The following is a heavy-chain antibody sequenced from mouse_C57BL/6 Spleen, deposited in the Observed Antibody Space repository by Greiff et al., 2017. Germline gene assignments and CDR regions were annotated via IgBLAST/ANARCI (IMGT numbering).Heavy chain of an antibody. V-gene: IGHV1-39*01. CDR3: ARGTLLSYYYAMDD. CDR1: GYSFTDYN. D-gene: IGHD2-12*01. Sequence: VQLQQSGPELVKPGASVKISCKASGYSFTDYNMNWVKQSNGKSLEWIGVINPNYGTTSDNQKFKGKATLTVDQSSSTAYMQLNSLTSEDSAVYYCARGTLLSYYYAMDDWGQGTSVTVSS. J-gene: IGHJ4*01. CDR2: INPNYGTT.